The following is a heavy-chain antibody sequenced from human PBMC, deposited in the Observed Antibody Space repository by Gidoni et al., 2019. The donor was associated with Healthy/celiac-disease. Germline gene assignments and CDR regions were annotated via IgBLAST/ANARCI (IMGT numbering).Heavy chain of an antibody. Sequence: QVQLQQWGAGLLKPSETLSLTCAVYGGSFSGYYWSWIRQPPGKGLEWIGEINHSGSTNYNPSLKSRVTISVDTSKNQFSLKLSSVTAADTAVYYCARGQRQWLLTSWFDPWGQGTLVTVSS. J-gene: IGHJ5*02. CDR1: GGSFSGYY. V-gene: IGHV4-34*01. CDR3: ARGQRQWLLTSWFDP. D-gene: IGHD6-19*01. CDR2: INHSGST.